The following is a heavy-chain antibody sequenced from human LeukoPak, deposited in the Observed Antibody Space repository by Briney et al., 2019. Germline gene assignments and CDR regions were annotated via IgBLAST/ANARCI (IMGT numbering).Heavy chain of an antibody. CDR3: ATHWGSKYLSGAFDI. Sequence: SETLSLPCTVSGGSISSSSYYWGWIRQPPGKGLEWIGSIYYSGSTYYNPSLKSRVTISVDTSKNQFSLKLSSVTAADTAVYYCATHWGSKYLSGAFDIWGQGTLVTVSS. D-gene: IGHD3-16*01. CDR1: GGSISSSSYY. J-gene: IGHJ3*02. CDR2: IYYSGST. V-gene: IGHV4-39*01.